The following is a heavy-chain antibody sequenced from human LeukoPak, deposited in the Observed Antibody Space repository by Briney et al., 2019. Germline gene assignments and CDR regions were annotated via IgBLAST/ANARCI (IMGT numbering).Heavy chain of an antibody. CDR3: STAVNGSHFD. D-gene: IGHD1-26*01. CDR1: GFTFTYAW. Sequence: GGSLRLSCAASGFTFTYAWMTWVRQAPGKGLEGVGRTKSNPDGGTADYAAPVKGRFTISRDDSRNTLYLQMNNLEIDDTAVYFCSTAVNGSHFDWGQGTLVIVSS. CDR2: TKSNPDGGTA. V-gene: IGHV3-15*01. J-gene: IGHJ1*01.